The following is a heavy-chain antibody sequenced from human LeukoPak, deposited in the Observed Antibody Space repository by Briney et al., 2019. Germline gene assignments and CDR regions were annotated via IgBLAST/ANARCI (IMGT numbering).Heavy chain of an antibody. CDR1: GFTFSSYA. CDR3: AKGSMIVVVIGFDY. Sequence: GGSLRLSCAASGFTFSSYAMSWVRQAPGKGLEWVSAISGSGGSTYYADSVKGRFTISRDNSKNTLYLQMNSPRAEDTAVYYCAKGSMIVVVIGFDYWGQGTLVTVSS. J-gene: IGHJ4*02. D-gene: IGHD3-22*01. V-gene: IGHV3-23*01. CDR2: ISGSGGST.